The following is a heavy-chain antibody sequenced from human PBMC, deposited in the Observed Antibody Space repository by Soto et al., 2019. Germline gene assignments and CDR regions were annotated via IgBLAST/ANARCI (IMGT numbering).Heavy chain of an antibody. CDR2: IWYDGSNK. J-gene: IGHJ4*02. CDR3: ARALSGWSRIDY. Sequence: QVQLVESGGGVVQPGRSLRLSCAASGFTFSSYGMHWVRQAPGKGLEWVAVIWYDGSNKYYADSVKGRFTISRDNSKNTLYLQMNSLRAEDTAVYYCARALSGWSRIDYWGQGTLLTVSS. V-gene: IGHV3-33*01. CDR1: GFTFSSYG. D-gene: IGHD6-19*01.